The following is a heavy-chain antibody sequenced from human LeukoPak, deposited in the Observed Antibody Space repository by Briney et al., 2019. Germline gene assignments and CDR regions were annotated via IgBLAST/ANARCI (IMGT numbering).Heavy chain of an antibody. CDR1: GGSISSSSYY. Sequence: PSETLSLTCTVPGGSISSSSYYWGWIRQPPGKGLEWIGSIYYSGSTYYNPSLKSRVTISVDTSKNQFSLKLSSVTAAATAVYYCARDLRDIVVVVAATWFDPWGQGTLVTVSS. CDR3: ARDLRDIVVVVAATWFDP. CDR2: IYYSGST. D-gene: IGHD2-15*01. V-gene: IGHV4-39*07. J-gene: IGHJ5*02.